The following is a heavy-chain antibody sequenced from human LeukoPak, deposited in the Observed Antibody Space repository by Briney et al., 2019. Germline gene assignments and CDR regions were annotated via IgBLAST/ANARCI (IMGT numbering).Heavy chain of an antibody. CDR2: IYYSGST. CDR1: GGSISSYY. J-gene: IGHJ5*02. D-gene: IGHD2-2*02. CDR3: ARARYCSSTSCYTISWFDP. Sequence: PSETLSLTCTVSGGSISSYYWSWIRQPPGKGLEWIGYIYYSGSTNYNPSLKSRVTISVDTSKNQFSLKLSSVTAADTAVYYCARARYCSSTSCYTISWFDPWGQGTLVTVSS. V-gene: IGHV4-59*08.